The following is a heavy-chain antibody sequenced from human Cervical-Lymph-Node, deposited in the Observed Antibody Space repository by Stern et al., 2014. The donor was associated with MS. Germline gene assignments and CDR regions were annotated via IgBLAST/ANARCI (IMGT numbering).Heavy chain of an antibody. V-gene: IGHV4-61*02. D-gene: IGHD3-16*01. Sequence: QLQLQESGPGLVKPSQTLSLTCTVSGGSISGGDFYWSWIRQSAGKGLEWIGRVYDSGSTFYNPSLRSRFAMPVDTSKTQFPLRLTSVTAADTAVYYCARDRLYDTVWYQWYFDLWGRGTLVTVSS. CDR1: GGSISGGDFY. CDR2: VYDSGST. J-gene: IGHJ2*01. CDR3: ARDRLYDTVWYQWYFDL.